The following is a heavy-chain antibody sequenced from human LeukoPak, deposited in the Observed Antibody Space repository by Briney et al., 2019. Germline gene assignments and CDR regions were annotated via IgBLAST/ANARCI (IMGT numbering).Heavy chain of an antibody. CDR3: ATEIVGYGDVNYFDS. D-gene: IGHD4-17*01. CDR2: FSPGDGET. CDR1: GYTLTEVS. Sequence: ASVTVSCKISGYTLTEVSMHWVRQAPGKGLEWMGGFSPGDGETIYAQNFQGRLIVTEDTFTDTAYMELSSLRSEDTAVYYCATEIVGYGDVNYFDSWGQGTLVTVSS. V-gene: IGHV1-24*01. J-gene: IGHJ4*02.